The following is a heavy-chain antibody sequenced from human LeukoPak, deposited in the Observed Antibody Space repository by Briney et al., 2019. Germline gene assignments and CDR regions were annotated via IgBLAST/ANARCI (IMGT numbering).Heavy chain of an antibody. CDR3: AKGPRVTVDYSLDY. Sequence: GGSLRLSCAASGFTFSKYAMSWVRQAPGKGLEWVSGISGSGGGPYYADSVKGRFTISRDNSKNTLYLQMNSLRADDTAVYYCAKGPRVTVDYSLDYWGQGTLVIVSS. CDR1: GFTFSKYA. J-gene: IGHJ4*02. CDR2: ISGSGGGP. D-gene: IGHD4-23*01. V-gene: IGHV3-23*01.